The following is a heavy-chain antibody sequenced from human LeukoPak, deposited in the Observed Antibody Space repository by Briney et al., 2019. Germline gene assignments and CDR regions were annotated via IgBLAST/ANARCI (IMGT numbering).Heavy chain of an antibody. V-gene: IGHV3-13*01. D-gene: IGHD6-13*01. CDR1: GFTFSSYD. CDR3: ARVGSSSWTTIDY. J-gene: IGHJ4*02. CDR2: IGTAGDT. Sequence: GGSLRLSCAASGFTFSSYDMHWVRQATGKHLEWVSAIGTAGDTYYPGSVKGRFTISRENAKNSLYLQMNSLRAEDTAVYYCARVGSSSWTTIDYWGQGTLVTVSS.